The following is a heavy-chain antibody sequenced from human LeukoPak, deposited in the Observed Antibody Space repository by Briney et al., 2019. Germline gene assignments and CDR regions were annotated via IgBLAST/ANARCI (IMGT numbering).Heavy chain of an antibody. V-gene: IGHV1-24*01. CDR2: FDPEDGET. J-gene: IGHJ4*02. Sequence: ASVKVSCTVSGYTLTELSMHWVRQAPGKGLEWMGGFDPEDGETTYAQKFQGRVTMTEDTSTDTAYMELSSLRSEDTAVYYCATRAAASYYDSSGYYYGFDYWGQGTLVTVSS. D-gene: IGHD3-22*01. CDR3: ATRAAASYYDSSGYYYGFDY. CDR1: GYTLTELS.